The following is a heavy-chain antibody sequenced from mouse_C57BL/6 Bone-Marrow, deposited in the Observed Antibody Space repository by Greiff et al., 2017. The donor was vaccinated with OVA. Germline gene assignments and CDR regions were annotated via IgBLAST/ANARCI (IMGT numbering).Heavy chain of an antibody. J-gene: IGHJ4*01. CDR2: ISGGGGNT. Sequence: EVKLEESGGGLVKPGGSLKLSCAASGFTFSSYTMSWVRQTPEKRLEWVATISGGGGNTYYPDSVKGRFTISRDNAKNTLYLQMSSLRSEDTALYYCARLPSYDYDVYYAMDYWGQGTSVTVSS. CDR1: GFTFSSYT. D-gene: IGHD2-4*01. V-gene: IGHV5-9*01. CDR3: ARLPSYDYDVYYAMDY.